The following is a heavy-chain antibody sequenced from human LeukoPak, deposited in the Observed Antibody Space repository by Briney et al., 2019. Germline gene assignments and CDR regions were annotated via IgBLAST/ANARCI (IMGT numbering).Heavy chain of an antibody. CDR3: ASTGYSYAVNEIHAFDI. Sequence: PSETLSLTCSVSGGSISSNGYYWGWVRQPPGKGLEWIGAIYYSGSAYYNPSLKSRVTISVDTSKNQFSLKVTSVTAADTAVYYCASTGYSYAVNEIHAFDIWGQGTMVTVSS. V-gene: IGHV4-39*01. CDR1: GGSISSNGYY. J-gene: IGHJ3*02. CDR2: IYYSGSA. D-gene: IGHD5-18*01.